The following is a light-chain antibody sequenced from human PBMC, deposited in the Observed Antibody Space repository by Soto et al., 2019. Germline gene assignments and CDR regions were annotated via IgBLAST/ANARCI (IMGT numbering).Light chain of an antibody. CDR3: QQYNSYWT. CDR2: KAS. J-gene: IGKJ1*01. V-gene: IGKV1-5*03. CDR1: QDINTF. Sequence: DIQMTQSPSTLSASVGDRVTITCRASQDINTFLAWYQQKPGKAPKLLIYKASSLESGVPSRFSGSGSGTEFTLTISSLQPDDFATYYCQQYNSYWTFGQGTKVDIK.